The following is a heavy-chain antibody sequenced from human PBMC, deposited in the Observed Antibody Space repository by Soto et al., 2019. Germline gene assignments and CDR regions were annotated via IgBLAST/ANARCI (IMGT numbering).Heavy chain of an antibody. CDR3: AKPIVVAAAGYYFDY. Sequence: GGSLRLSCAASGFTFSSYAMSWVRQAPGKGLEWVSASSGSGGSTYYAASVKGRFTISRDNSKDTLYLQMNRLRAEDTAVYYCAKPIVVAAAGYYFDYWGQGTLVTV. CDR1: GFTFSSYA. V-gene: IGHV3-23*01. D-gene: IGHD6-13*01. J-gene: IGHJ4*02. CDR2: SSGSGGST.